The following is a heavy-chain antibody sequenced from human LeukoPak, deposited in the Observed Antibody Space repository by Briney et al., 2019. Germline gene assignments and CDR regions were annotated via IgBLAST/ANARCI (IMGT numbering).Heavy chain of an antibody. Sequence: GASVKVSCKASGYTFTSYGISWVRQAPGQGLEWMGWISAYNGNTNYAQKLQGRVTMTTDTSTSTAYMELRSLRSDDTAVYYCAGYYDILTGRLGFDPWGQGTLVTVSS. CDR1: GYTFTSYG. CDR2: ISAYNGNT. J-gene: IGHJ5*02. CDR3: AGYYDILTGRLGFDP. D-gene: IGHD3-9*01. V-gene: IGHV1-18*01.